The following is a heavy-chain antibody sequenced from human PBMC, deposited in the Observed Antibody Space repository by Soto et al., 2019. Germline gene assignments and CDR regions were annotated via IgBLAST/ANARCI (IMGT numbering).Heavy chain of an antibody. CDR3: AKDNKLVPAADVYFDY. V-gene: IGHV3-23*01. Sequence: GGSLRLSCAASGFTFSSYAMSWVRQAPGKGLEWVSAISGSGGSTYYADSVKGRFTISRDNSKNTLYLQMNSLRAEDTAVYYCAKDNKLVPAADVYFDYWGQGTLVTVSS. J-gene: IGHJ4*02. CDR1: GFTFSSYA. D-gene: IGHD2-2*01. CDR2: ISGSGGST.